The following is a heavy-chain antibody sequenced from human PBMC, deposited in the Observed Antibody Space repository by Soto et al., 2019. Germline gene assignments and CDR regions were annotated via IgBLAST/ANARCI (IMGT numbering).Heavy chain of an antibody. CDR1: GFTFSSYG. D-gene: IGHD3-10*01. Sequence: QVQLVESGGGVVQPGRSLRLSCAASGFTFSSYGMHWVRQAPGKGLEWVAVISYDGSNKYYADSVKGRFTISRDNSKNTWYLQMNSLRAGDTAVYYWAKDRSSGSPALGYWGQGTLVTVSS. CDR3: AKDRSSGSPALGY. J-gene: IGHJ4*02. V-gene: IGHV3-30*18. CDR2: ISYDGSNK.